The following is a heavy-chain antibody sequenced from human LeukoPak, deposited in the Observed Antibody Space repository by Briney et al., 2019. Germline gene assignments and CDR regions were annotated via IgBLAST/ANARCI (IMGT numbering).Heavy chain of an antibody. J-gene: IGHJ4*02. D-gene: IGHD6-19*01. Sequence: SETLSLTCSVSGGSVSTSSYYWGWIRQPPGKGLEWIVSFYYSQNTYYNASLKSRVTISVDTSKNQFFLRLSSVTAADTAVYYCARGRSEWLVEWGQGTLVTVSS. CDR1: GGSVSTSSYY. CDR3: ARGRSEWLVE. V-gene: IGHV4-39*01. CDR2: FYYSQNT.